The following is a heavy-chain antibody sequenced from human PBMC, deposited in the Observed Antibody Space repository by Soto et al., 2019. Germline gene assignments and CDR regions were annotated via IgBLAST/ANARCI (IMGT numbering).Heavy chain of an antibody. CDR3: ARGRVATPFDY. D-gene: IGHD5-12*01. CDR1: GGSISSGGYY. CDR2: IYYSGST. J-gene: IGHJ4*02. Sequence: SETLSLTCTVSGGSISSGGYYWSWIRQHPGKGLEWIGYIYYSGSTYYNPSLKSRVTISVDTSKNQFSLKLSSVTAADTAVYYCARGRVATPFDYWGQGTLVTVS. V-gene: IGHV4-31*03.